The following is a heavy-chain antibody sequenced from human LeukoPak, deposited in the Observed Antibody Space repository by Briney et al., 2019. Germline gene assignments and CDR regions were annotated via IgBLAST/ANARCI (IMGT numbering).Heavy chain of an antibody. Sequence: SETLSLTCSVSGCSISSSGHYWVWIRQSPEKGLDWIGSIYSNGNTYYNPSVKSRVTISVDTSKNQFSLKLTSVTAAETAVYYCARSATVTTGYFDYWGQGALVTVSS. J-gene: IGHJ4*02. CDR1: GCSISSSGHY. CDR2: IYSNGNT. D-gene: IGHD4-17*01. CDR3: ARSATVTTGYFDY. V-gene: IGHV4-39*07.